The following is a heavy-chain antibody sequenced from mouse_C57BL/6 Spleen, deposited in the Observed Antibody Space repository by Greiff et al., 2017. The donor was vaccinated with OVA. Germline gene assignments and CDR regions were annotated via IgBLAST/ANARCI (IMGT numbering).Heavy chain of an antibody. D-gene: IGHD1-1*01. V-gene: IGHV5-4*01. CDR1: GFTFSSYA. J-gene: IGHJ2*01. CDR2: ISDGGSYT. CDR3: ARDNYGGFDY. Sequence: EVQLVESGGGLVKPGGSLKLSCAASGFTFSSYAMSWVRQTPEKRLEWVATISDGGSYTYYPDNVKGRFTISRDNAKNNLYLQMSHLKSEDTAMYYCARDNYGGFDYWGQGTTLTVSS.